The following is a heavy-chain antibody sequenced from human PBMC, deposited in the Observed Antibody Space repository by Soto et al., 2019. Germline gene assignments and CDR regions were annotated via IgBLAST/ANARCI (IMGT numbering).Heavy chain of an antibody. Sequence: QVQLVQSGAEVKKPGASVTVSCKASGYTFTNFGISWVRQAPGQGLEWMGWSSAYNGNTNYAQKFQGRVTMTTDTSTSTAYMAVRSLRFDDAAVYDCARWGTQIDYWGQGTLVTVSS. J-gene: IGHJ4*02. D-gene: IGHD3-16*01. CDR1: GYTFTNFG. CDR3: ARWGTQIDY. V-gene: IGHV1-18*01. CDR2: SSAYNGNT.